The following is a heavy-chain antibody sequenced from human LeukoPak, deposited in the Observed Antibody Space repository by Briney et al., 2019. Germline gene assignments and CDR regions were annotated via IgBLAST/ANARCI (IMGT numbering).Heavy chain of an antibody. V-gene: IGHV1-2*02. CDR1: GYTFTGYY. CDR3: ARDPYSSSWTGLYYYYGMDV. J-gene: IGHJ6*02. Sequence: ASVKVSCKASGYTFTGYYMHWVRQAPGQGLAWMGWINPNSGGTNYAQTFQGKVTMTRDTSISTAYMELSRLRSDDTAVYYCARDPYSSSWTGLYYYYGMDVWGQGTTVTVSS. CDR2: INPNSGGT. D-gene: IGHD6-13*01.